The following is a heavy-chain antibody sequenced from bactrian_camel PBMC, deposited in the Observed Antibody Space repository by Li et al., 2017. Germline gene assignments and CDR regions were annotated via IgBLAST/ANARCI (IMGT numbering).Heavy chain of an antibody. CDR2: INSEGGLT. Sequence: DVQLVESGGGLVQPGGSLRLSCAAAGFAFSYFAVTWVRQGAGKGLEWVSSINSEGGLTYYSDSLKGRFTISRDNAKNTVYSQLNSLKTEDMATYYCIRLGGSWSDFTYWGQGTQVTVS. CDR1: GFAFSYFA. D-gene: IGHD6*01. CDR3: IRLGGSWSDFTY. J-gene: IGHJ6*01. V-gene: IGHV3S40*01.